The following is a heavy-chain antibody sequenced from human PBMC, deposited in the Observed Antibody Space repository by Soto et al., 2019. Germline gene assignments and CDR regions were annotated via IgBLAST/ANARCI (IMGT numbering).Heavy chain of an antibody. J-gene: IGHJ3*02. V-gene: IGHV1-69*01. Sequence: QVQLVQSGAEVKKPGSSVKVSCKASGGTFSSYAISWVRQAPGQGLEWRGGNIPIFGTANYAQKFQGRVTITADESTSTAYMELSSLRSEDTAVYYCARDRGYSYHGAGAFDIWGQGTMVTVSS. CDR2: NIPIFGTA. D-gene: IGHD5-18*01. CDR3: ARDRGYSYHGAGAFDI. CDR1: GGTFSSYA.